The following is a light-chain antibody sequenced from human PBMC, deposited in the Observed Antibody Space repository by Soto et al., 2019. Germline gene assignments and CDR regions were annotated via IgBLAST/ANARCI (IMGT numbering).Light chain of an antibody. J-gene: IGKJ1*01. CDR1: QSVGTS. Sequence: EIVLTQSPGTLSLSPGERATLSCRASQSVGTSLAWYQHKPGQSPRLLIHGNSSRFTGTPDRFSGSGSGTDFTLTISRLEPEDFAVYSCQHYFNSPWTFGQGTKVEIK. CDR3: QHYFNSPWT. V-gene: IGKV3-20*01. CDR2: GNS.